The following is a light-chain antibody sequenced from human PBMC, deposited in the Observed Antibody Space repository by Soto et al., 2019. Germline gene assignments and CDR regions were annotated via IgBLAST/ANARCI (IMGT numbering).Light chain of an antibody. CDR2: GAS. Sequence: EIVMKQSPAALSVSPGERATLSCRASQSVSSSYLAWYQQKPGQAPRLLIYGASTRATGIPARFSGSGSGTEFTLTISSLQSEDFAVYYCQQYNDWPRTFGQGTKVDIK. CDR1: QSVSSSY. J-gene: IGKJ1*01. V-gene: IGKV3-15*01. CDR3: QQYNDWPRT.